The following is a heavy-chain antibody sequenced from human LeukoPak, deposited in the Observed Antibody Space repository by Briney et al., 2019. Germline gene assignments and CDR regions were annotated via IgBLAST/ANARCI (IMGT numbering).Heavy chain of an antibody. V-gene: IGHV4-39*01. D-gene: IGHD5-24*01. J-gene: IGHJ3*02. CDR3: ARREMATIKSSYAFDI. Sequence: PSETLSLTCTVSGGSISSSSYYWGWIRQPPGKGLEWIGSIYYSGSTYYNPSLKSRVTISVDTSKNQFSLKLGSVTAADTAVYYCARREMATIKSSYAFDIWGQGTMVTVSS. CDR2: IYYSGST. CDR1: GGSISSSSYY.